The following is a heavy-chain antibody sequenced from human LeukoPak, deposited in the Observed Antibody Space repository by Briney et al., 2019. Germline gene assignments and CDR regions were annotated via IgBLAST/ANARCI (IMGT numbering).Heavy chain of an antibody. CDR1: GFTFSSYW. Sequence: GGSLRLSCAASGFTFSSYWMHWVRQAPGKGLVWVSRINSDGSSTSYADSVKGRFTISRDNAKNTLYLQMNSLRAEDTAVYYCAELGITMIGGVWGKGTTVTISP. CDR3: AELGITMIGGV. J-gene: IGHJ6*04. D-gene: IGHD3-10*02. V-gene: IGHV3-74*01. CDR2: INSDGSST.